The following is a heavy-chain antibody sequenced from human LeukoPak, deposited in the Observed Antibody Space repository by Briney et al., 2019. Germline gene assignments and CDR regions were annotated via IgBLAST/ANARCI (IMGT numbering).Heavy chain of an antibody. D-gene: IGHD4-23*01. Sequence: ASVKVSCKASGYTFTGYYMHWVRQAPGQGLEWMGRINPNSGGTNYAQKFQGRVTITRDTSASTAYMELSSLRSEDTAVYYCARERIGGPNWFDPWGQGTLVTVSS. CDR2: INPNSGGT. CDR3: ARERIGGPNWFDP. CDR1: GYTFTGYY. J-gene: IGHJ5*02. V-gene: IGHV1-2*06.